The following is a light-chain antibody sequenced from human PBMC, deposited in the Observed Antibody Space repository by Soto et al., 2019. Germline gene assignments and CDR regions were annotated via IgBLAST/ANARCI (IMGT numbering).Light chain of an antibody. CDR1: QNISRN. CDR3: LQGQSAALT. V-gene: IGKV1-39*01. CDR2: AAS. J-gene: IGKJ4*01. Sequence: DIQRTQSPSSLHASVGDRVNITCRESQNISRNLNWYQQKPGKAPDLLIFAASNLQSGDPSRLSGSGSGADFTLTISILQPEDCATYYFLQGQSAALTLGGGTKVELK.